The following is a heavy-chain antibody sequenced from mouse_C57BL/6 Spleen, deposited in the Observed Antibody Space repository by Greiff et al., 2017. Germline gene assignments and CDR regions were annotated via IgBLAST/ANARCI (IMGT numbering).Heavy chain of an antibody. CDR3: ARPFYDGYYVDY. Sequence: EVHLVESGGGLVKPGGSLKLSCAASGFTFSDYGMHWVRQAPEKGLEWVAYISSGSSTIYYADTVKGRCTISRDNAKTTLFLQMTSLRSEDTAMYYCARPFYDGYYVDYWGQGTSVTVSS. J-gene: IGHJ4*01. D-gene: IGHD2-3*01. CDR1: GFTFSDYG. V-gene: IGHV5-17*01. CDR2: ISSGSSTI.